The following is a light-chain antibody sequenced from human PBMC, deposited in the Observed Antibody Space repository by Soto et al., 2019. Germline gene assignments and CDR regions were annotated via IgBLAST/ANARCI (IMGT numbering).Light chain of an antibody. V-gene: IGKV3-11*01. CDR1: QSVSSY. CDR2: DAS. Sequence: EIVLTQSPAPLSLSPGERATLSCRASQSVSSYLAWYQQKPCQAPRLLLYDASNRATGIPARFSGSGSGTDFTLSISSLEPEDLAVYYCQQRSNWLTFGGGTKVEIK. CDR3: QQRSNWLT. J-gene: IGKJ4*01.